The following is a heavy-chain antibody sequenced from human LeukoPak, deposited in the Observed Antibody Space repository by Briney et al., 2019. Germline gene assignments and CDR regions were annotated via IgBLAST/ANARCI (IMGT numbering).Heavy chain of an antibody. Sequence: GGSLRLSCAASGFTFSSYSMNWVRQAPGKGLEWVSSISSSSSYIYYADSVKGRFTISRDNAKNSLYLQMNSLRAEDTAVYYCAREDDENAFDIWGQGTMVTVSS. CDR2: ISSSSSYI. D-gene: IGHD3-3*01. CDR3: AREDDENAFDI. CDR1: GFTFSSYS. J-gene: IGHJ3*02. V-gene: IGHV3-21*01.